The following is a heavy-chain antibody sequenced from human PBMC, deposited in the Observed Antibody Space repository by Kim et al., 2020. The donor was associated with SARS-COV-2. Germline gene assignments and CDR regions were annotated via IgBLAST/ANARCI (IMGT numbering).Heavy chain of an antibody. Sequence: NGNTKYSQKPQGRATSTRDTSASTAYMELSSLRSEDTAVYYCARADWCDPWGQGTLVTVSS. CDR2: NGNT. CDR3: ARADWCDP. V-gene: IGHV1-3*01. J-gene: IGHJ5*02.